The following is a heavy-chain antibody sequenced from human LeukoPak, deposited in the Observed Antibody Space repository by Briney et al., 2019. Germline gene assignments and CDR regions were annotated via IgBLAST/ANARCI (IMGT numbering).Heavy chain of an antibody. CDR2: INHSGST. J-gene: IGHJ4*02. D-gene: IGHD3-10*01. V-gene: IGHV4-34*01. CDR1: GGSFSGYY. CDR3: ARRAFSGRAGY. Sequence: SETLSLTCAVYGGSFSGYYWSWIRQPPGKGLEWIGEINHSGSTNYNPSLKSRVTISVDTSKNQFSLKLSSVTAADTAVYYCARRAFSGRAGYWGQGTLVTVSS.